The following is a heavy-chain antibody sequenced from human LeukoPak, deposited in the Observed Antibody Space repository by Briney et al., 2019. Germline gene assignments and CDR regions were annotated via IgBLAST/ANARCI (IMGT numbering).Heavy chain of an antibody. CDR1: GFTFSSYS. CDR2: IDSSSRAI. V-gene: IGHV3-48*01. CDR3: ARDHAGYDF. D-gene: IGHD5-18*01. Sequence: PGGSLRLSCAASGFTFSSYSMNWVRQAPGKGLEWVSYIDSSSRAIYYAGSVKGRFSVSRDNAKNSLYLQMNSLRAEDTAIYYCARDHAGYDFRGQGTLVTVSS. J-gene: IGHJ4*02.